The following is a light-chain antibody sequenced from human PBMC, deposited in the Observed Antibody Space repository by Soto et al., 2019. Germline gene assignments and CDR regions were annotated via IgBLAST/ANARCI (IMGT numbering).Light chain of an antibody. CDR2: AAS. CDR1: QSISGY. CDR3: QQSYSTPFT. V-gene: IGKV1-39*01. Sequence: DVQMTQSPSSLSASVGDRVTITCRASQSISGYLNWYHQRPGKAPKLLIYAASSLQSGVPSRFSGSGSGTDFTLTISSLQPEDVATYYCQQSYSTPFTFGPGTKVDIK. J-gene: IGKJ3*01.